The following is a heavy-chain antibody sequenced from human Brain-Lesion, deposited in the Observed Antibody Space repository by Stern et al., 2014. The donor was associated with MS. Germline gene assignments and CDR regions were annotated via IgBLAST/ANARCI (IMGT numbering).Heavy chain of an antibody. CDR1: GGSVSSTSYA. V-gene: IGHV4-39*01. D-gene: IGHD2-15*01. J-gene: IGHJ5*02. Sequence: QVQLVESGPGLVKPSETLSLTCTVAGGSVSSTSYAWAWIRQPPGKGLGWIGTIYYSGNTYYRPSLKSRLTISLDTSRNQFSLQLGSVTAADTAVYYCAGEEDIRYCSGGSCTGNWFDPWGQGTLVTVSS. CDR3: AGEEDIRYCSGGSCTGNWFDP. CDR2: IYYSGNT.